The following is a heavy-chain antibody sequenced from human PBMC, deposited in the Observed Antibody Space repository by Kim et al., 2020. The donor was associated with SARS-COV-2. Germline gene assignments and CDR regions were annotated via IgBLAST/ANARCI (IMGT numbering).Heavy chain of an antibody. V-gene: IGHV4-34*01. D-gene: IGHD3-16*01. Sequence: TNYNPSLKRRVTISVDTSKNQFSLKLSSVTAADTAVYYCARGASLNWFDPWGQGTLVTVSS. CDR3: ARGASLNWFDP. CDR2: T. J-gene: IGHJ5*02.